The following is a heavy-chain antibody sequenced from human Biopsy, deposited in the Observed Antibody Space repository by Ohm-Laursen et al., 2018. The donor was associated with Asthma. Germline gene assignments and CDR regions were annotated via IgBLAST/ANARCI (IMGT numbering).Heavy chain of an antibody. J-gene: IGHJ3*01. D-gene: IGHD3-9*01. V-gene: IGHV1-3*01. CDR1: GYTFIHFA. CDR3: ARTYYDFLTGQVNDAFAL. Sequence: ASVKVSCKASGYTFIHFAIHWVRQAPGQRLEWTGWINAGDGNTKYSQKFQGRVTITRDTSASTAYMDLRSLRSEDTAMYYCARTYYDFLTGQVNDAFALWGQGTMVTVSS. CDR2: INAGDGNT.